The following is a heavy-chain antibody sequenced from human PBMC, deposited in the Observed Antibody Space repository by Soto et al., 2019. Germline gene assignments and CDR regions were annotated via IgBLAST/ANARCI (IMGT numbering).Heavy chain of an antibody. CDR2: IKQDGSEK. V-gene: IGHV3-7*03. D-gene: IGHD4-17*01. CDR3: ATTVTSKHSYYYYYYGMDV. J-gene: IGHJ6*02. Sequence: GSLRLSCAASGFTFSGYWMSWVRQAPGKGLEWVANIKQDGSEKYYVDSVKGRFTISRDNAKNSLYLQMDSLRAEDTAVYYCATTVTSKHSYYYYYYGMDVWGQGTTVTVSS. CDR1: GFTFSGYW.